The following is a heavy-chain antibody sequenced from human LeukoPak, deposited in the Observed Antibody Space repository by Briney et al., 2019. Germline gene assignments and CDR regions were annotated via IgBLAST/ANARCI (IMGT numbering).Heavy chain of an antibody. V-gene: IGHV3-33*01. J-gene: IGHJ3*02. CDR3: ARDFCSGGSCYPDAFDI. CDR1: GFTFSSYG. CDR2: IWNDGTNT. D-gene: IGHD2-15*01. Sequence: PGGSLRLSCAASGFTFSSYGMHWVRQAPGKGLEWVAVIWNDGTNTYYADSVKGRFTISRDNSKNTLYLQMNSLRAEDTAVYYCARDFCSGGSCYPDAFDIWGQGTMVTVSS.